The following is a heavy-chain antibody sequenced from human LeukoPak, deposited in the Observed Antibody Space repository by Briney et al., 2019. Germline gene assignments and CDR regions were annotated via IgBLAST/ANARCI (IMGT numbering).Heavy chain of an antibody. D-gene: IGHD3-3*01. CDR2: IYYSGST. CDR1: GGSISSSSYY. J-gene: IGHJ4*02. V-gene: IGHV4-39*02. CDR3: ARVITIFGVVILMYFDY. Sequence: KSSKTLSLTCAVSGGSISSSSYYWGWIRQPPGKGLEWVGSIYYSGSTYYNPSLKSRVTISVDTSKNHFSLKLSSVTAADTAVYYCARVITIFGVVILMYFDYWGQGTLVTVSS.